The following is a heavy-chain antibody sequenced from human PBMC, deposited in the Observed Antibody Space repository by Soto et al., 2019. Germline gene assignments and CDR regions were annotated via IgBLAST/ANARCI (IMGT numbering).Heavy chain of an antibody. D-gene: IGHD3-22*01. Sequence: EVQLVESGGGLVQPGGSLRLSCAASGFTFSSYWMHWVRQAPGKGLVWVSRIKSDGSGTYYADSVKGRLTLSRDNAKNTLYLQMNSLRAEDTAVYYCARGDGDYYDGNGYLGRHWGQGTLVTVSS. V-gene: IGHV3-74*01. J-gene: IGHJ4*02. CDR2: IKSDGSGT. CDR1: GFTFSSYW. CDR3: ARGDGDYYDGNGYLGRH.